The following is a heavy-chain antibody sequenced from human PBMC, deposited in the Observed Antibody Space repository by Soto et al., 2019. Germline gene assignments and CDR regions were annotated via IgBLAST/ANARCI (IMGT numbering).Heavy chain of an antibody. CDR3: ARDPPDFHSAFDY. CDR1: GDSVSSNSAA. J-gene: IGHJ4*02. CDR2: TYYRSKWYN. Sequence: SQTLSLTCVISGDSVSSNSAAWNWIRQSPSRGLEWLGRTYYRSKWYNDYALSVKSRITINPDTSKNQFSLHLNSVTPEDTAVYYCARDPPDFHSAFDYWGQGTLVTVSS. D-gene: IGHD4-4*01. V-gene: IGHV6-1*01.